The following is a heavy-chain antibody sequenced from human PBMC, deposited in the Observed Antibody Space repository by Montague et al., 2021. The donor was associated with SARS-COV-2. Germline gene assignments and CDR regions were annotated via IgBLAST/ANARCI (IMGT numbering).Heavy chain of an antibody. Sequence: TGSTKYSPSLKIRFTISMDTSRDQLALRLKSVTAADTAVYYCARDNYGDWGYYGLDVWGQGTTVIVSS. V-gene: IGHV4-59*01. CDR2: TGST. CDR3: ARDNYGDWGYYGLDV. J-gene: IGHJ6*02. D-gene: IGHD4-17*01.